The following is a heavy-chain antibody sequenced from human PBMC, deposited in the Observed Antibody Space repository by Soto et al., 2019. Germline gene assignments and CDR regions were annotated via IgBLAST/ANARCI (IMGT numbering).Heavy chain of an antibody. Sequence: QVQLVESGGGVVQPGTSLRLACTASGFRLNGYAMNWVRQAPGKGLEWVALISYNGRNIFYADSVKGRFTISRDTSQNTVHLQMNSLRPDDTARYYCARIGQGVHDGNGFDPWGQGTLVTVSS. J-gene: IGHJ5*02. V-gene: IGHV3-30-3*02. CDR1: GFRLNGYA. CDR3: ARIGQGVHDGNGFDP. D-gene: IGHD3-10*01. CDR2: ISYNGRNI.